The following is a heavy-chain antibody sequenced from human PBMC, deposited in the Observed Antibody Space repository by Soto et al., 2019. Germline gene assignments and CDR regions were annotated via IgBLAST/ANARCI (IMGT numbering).Heavy chain of an antibody. CDR1: GGSISSYY. J-gene: IGHJ6*02. CDR3: ASRSSGWYYGMDV. D-gene: IGHD6-19*01. V-gene: IGHV4-59*08. CDR2: IYYSGST. Sequence: SETLSLTCTVSGGSISSYYWTWIRQPPGKGLEWIGYIYYSGSTNYNPSLKSRVTISVDTSKNQFSLKLSSVTAADTAVYYCASRSSGWYYGMDVWGQGTTVTVSS.